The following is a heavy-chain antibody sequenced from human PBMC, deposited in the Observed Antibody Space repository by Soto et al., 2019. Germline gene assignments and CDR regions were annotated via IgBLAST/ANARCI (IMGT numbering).Heavy chain of an antibody. Sequence: SETLSLTCTVSGASVSSGNQYWSWIRQPPGKRLEWIGFIYNSVITNYSPSLKSRVSISADTSRNQFSLKVSSVTAADTAVDYCARGWDANSWGQGALVTVS. V-gene: IGHV4-61*01. D-gene: IGHD6-19*01. J-gene: IGHJ4*02. CDR2: IYNSVIT. CDR3: ARGWDANS. CDR1: GASVSSGNQY.